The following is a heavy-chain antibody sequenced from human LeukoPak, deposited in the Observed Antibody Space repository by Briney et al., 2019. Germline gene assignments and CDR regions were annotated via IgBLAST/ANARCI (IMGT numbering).Heavy chain of an antibody. CDR2: IFYPGST. D-gene: IGHD5-18*01. J-gene: IGHJ4*02. Sequence: SETLSLTCTVSGGSISSYYWSWIRQPPGKGLEWIGYIFYPGSTNYNPSLKSRVTISVDTSKKQFSLKVSSVTAADTAVYYCARAGGYGLIDYWGQGTMVTVSS. CDR1: GGSISSYY. CDR3: ARAGGYGLIDY. V-gene: IGHV4-59*12.